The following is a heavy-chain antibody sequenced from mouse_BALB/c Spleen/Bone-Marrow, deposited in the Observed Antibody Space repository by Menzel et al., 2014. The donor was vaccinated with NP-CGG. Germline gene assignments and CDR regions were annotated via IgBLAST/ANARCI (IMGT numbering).Heavy chain of an antibody. CDR3: ATLTGTSY. D-gene: IGHD4-1*01. CDR1: GFPFSSYT. J-gene: IGHJ3*01. Sequence: EVQLVESGGGLVQPGGSLKLSCAASGFPFSSYTMSWVRQTPEKRLEWVAFITHGGGSTYYPDTLKGRFTISRDDAKNTLYLQMSGLKSEDTAMYYCATLTGTSYWGQGTLVTVSS. V-gene: IGHV5-12-2*01. CDR2: ITHGGGST.